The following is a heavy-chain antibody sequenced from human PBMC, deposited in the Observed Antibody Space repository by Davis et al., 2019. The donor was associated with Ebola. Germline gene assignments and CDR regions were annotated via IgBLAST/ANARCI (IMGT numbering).Heavy chain of an antibody. Sequence: GGSLRLSCAASGFVFRNYVMSWVRRAPGKGLEWVSTHGTSGDTYYADSVKGRFTISRDNARDLLYLEMNSLRAEDTAVYYCARGTLVGATGIDYWGQGTLVTVSS. V-gene: IGHV3-69-1*01. D-gene: IGHD1-26*01. CDR1: GFVFRNYV. CDR3: ARGTLVGATGIDY. J-gene: IGHJ4*02. CDR2: HGTSGDT.